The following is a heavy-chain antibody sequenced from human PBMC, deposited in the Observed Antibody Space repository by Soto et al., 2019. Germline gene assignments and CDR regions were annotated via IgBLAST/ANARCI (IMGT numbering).Heavy chain of an antibody. Sequence: SETLSLTCAVYCGSFSGYYWSWIRQPPGKGLEWTGEINHSGSTNYNPSLKSRVTISVDTSKNQFSLKLSSVTAADTAVYYCARGINYYEADAFDIWGQGTMVTVSS. CDR2: INHSGST. D-gene: IGHD3-22*01. V-gene: IGHV4-34*01. CDR1: CGSFSGYY. CDR3: ARGINYYEADAFDI. J-gene: IGHJ3*02.